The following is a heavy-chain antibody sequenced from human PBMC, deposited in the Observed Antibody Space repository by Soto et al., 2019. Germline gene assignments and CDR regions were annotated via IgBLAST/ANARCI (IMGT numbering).Heavy chain of an antibody. CDR2: INPNSGGT. D-gene: IGHD5-12*01. Sequence: ASVKVSCKASGYTFTGYYMHWVRQAPGQGLEWMGWINPNSGGTNYAQKFQGRVTMTRDTSISTAYMELSRLRSDDTAVYYCARGSGYGAYYYYGMDVWGQGTMVTVSS. V-gene: IGHV1-2*02. J-gene: IGHJ6*02. CDR3: ARGSGYGAYYYYGMDV. CDR1: GYTFTGYY.